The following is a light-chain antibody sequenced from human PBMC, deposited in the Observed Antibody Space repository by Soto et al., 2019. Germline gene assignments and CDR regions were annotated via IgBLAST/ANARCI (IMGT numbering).Light chain of an antibody. Sequence: QSVLTQPPSASGTPGQRVTTSCSGSSSNIGSNSVHWYQQLPGTAPKLLIYRNNQRPSGVPDRFSGSKSGTSASLAISGLRSEDEADYYCAAWDDSLSGRVLGGGTKVTVL. J-gene: IGLJ2*01. CDR1: SSNIGSNS. V-gene: IGLV1-47*01. CDR3: AAWDDSLSGRV. CDR2: RNN.